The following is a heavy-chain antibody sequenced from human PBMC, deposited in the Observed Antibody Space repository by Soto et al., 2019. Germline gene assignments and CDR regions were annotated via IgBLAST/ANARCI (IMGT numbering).Heavy chain of an antibody. J-gene: IGHJ5*02. CDR3: ARDARTVAYFDP. D-gene: IGHD2-15*01. CDR1: GGSFNGYH. V-gene: IGHV4-34*01. CDR2: INHSGST. Sequence: SETLSLTCAVNGGSFNGYHWSWIRQPPGKGLGWIGEINHSGSTNYNPSFKSRVTISVDTSKNQFHLKLNSVTAADTAVYFCARDARTVAYFDPWGQGTLVTVSS.